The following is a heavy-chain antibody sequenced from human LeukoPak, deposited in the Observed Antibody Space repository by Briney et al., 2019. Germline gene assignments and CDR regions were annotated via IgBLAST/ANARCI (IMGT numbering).Heavy chain of an antibody. CDR1: GFTFTNYW. Sequence: GGSLRLSCAASGFTFTNYWLDWVRQAPGNGLVWVSRINGDGSTTNYADSVKGRFTISRDNAKNTLFLQMNSLRAEDTAVYYCARRGTYSFSSSLDPWGQGTLVTVSS. V-gene: IGHV3-74*01. D-gene: IGHD6-6*01. CDR3: ARRGTYSFSSSLDP. J-gene: IGHJ5*02. CDR2: INGDGSTT.